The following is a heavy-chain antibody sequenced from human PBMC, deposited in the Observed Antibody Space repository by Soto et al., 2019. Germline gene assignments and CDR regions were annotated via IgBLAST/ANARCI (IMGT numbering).Heavy chain of an antibody. CDR3: ARDRPPHYYGSGSYLAGYYSMDV. CDR1: GGTFSSYA. D-gene: IGHD3-10*01. CDR2: IIPIFGTA. Sequence: QVQLVQSGAEVKKPGSSVKVSCKASGGTFSSYAISWVRQAPGQGLEWMGGIIPIFGTANYAQKFQGRVTITADESTSTAYMELSSLRSEDTAVYYCARDRPPHYYGSGSYLAGYYSMDVWGQVTTVTVSS. J-gene: IGHJ6*02. V-gene: IGHV1-69*01.